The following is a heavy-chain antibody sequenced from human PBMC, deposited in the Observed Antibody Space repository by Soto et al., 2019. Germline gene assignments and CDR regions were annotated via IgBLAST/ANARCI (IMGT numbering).Heavy chain of an antibody. CDR2: IYYSGST. Sequence: QVQLQESGPGLVKPSETLSLTCTVSNDSISTYYWTWIRQPPGKGLEWIGFIYYSGSTNYNPSLPSRGTISVDPSKNQFSLKMNSVTAADTAVYSCASPGRDWGALHYWGQGTLVTVSS. D-gene: IGHD7-27*01. CDR3: ASPGRDWGALHY. J-gene: IGHJ4*02. V-gene: IGHV4-59*08. CDR1: NDSISTYY.